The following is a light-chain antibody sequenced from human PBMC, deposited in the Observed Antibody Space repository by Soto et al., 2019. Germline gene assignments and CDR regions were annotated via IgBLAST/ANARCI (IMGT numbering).Light chain of an antibody. Sequence: EIVLTQSPGTLSLSPGERATLSCRASQSVSSSYLAWYQQKPGQAPRVIIYGASSRATGIPDRFSGSGSGTDFTLTISRLEPEDFAVYYCQQYGSSLFTFGPGTKVDFK. V-gene: IGKV3-20*01. J-gene: IGKJ3*01. CDR2: GAS. CDR3: QQYGSSLFT. CDR1: QSVSSSY.